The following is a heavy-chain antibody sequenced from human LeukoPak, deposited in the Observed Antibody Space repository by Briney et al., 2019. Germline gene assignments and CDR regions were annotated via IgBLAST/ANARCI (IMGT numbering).Heavy chain of an antibody. V-gene: IGHV3-30-3*01. CDR1: GFTFRNYA. J-gene: IGHJ4*02. Sequence: GGSLRLSCVASGFTFRNYAMHWVRQAPGKGLEWVAVLLYEGSNTYYADSVKGRFTVSRDNSKNTLYLQMNSLREDDTALYYCAKGDVVAPIDYWGQGTLITASS. CDR2: LLYEGSNT. D-gene: IGHD2-21*01. CDR3: AKGDVVAPIDY.